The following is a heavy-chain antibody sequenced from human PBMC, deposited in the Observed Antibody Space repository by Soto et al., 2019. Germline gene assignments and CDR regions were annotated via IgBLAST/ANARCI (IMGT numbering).Heavy chain of an antibody. CDR3: ARDSGYSYGPLDY. CDR2: ISSSSSTI. Sequence: EVQLVESGGGLVQPGGSLRLSCAASGFTFSSYSMNWVRQAPGKGLEWVSYISSSSSTIYYADSVKGRFTISRDNAKNSLYLQMNSLRTEHTAVYYCARDSGYSYGPLDYWGQGTLVTVSS. CDR1: GFTFSSYS. J-gene: IGHJ4*02. D-gene: IGHD5-18*01. V-gene: IGHV3-48*01.